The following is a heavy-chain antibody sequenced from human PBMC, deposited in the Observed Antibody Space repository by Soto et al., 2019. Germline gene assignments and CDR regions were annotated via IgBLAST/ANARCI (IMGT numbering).Heavy chain of an antibody. V-gene: IGHV4-4*02. D-gene: IGHD6-19*01. CDR1: GGSISSSNW. Sequence: SETLSLTCAVSGGSISSSNWWSWVRQPPGKGLEWIGEIYHSGSTNYNPSLKSRVTISVDKSKNQFSLKLSSVTAADTAVYYCARAMYSSGWYGWFDPWGQGTLVTVSS. CDR2: IYHSGST. CDR3: ARAMYSSGWYGWFDP. J-gene: IGHJ5*02.